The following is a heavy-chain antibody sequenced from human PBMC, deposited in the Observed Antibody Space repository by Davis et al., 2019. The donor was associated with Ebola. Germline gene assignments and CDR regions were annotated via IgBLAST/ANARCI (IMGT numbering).Heavy chain of an antibody. Sequence: GESLKISCAASGFTFSSYAMSWVRQAPGKGLEWVSAISGSGGSTYYADSVKGRFTISRDNSKNTLYLQMNSLRAEDTAVYYCAKDGDFLTTNYYYYYMDVWGKGTTVTVSS. CDR1: GFTFSSYA. CDR2: ISGSGGST. CDR3: AKDGDFLTTNYYYYYMDV. V-gene: IGHV3-23*01. J-gene: IGHJ6*03. D-gene: IGHD3-3*01.